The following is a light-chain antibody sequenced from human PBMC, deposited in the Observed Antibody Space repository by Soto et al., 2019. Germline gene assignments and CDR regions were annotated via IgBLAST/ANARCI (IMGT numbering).Light chain of an antibody. Sequence: EVVLTQSPGTLSLSPGERATLSCRASQSVNTNVAWYQQEPGQAPRLLIYGASTRATGIPARFSGSVSGTEFALTISSLQSEDFAVYYCQQYNNWPRTFGQGTKVEIK. CDR1: QSVNTN. V-gene: IGKV3D-15*01. CDR3: QQYNNWPRT. J-gene: IGKJ1*01. CDR2: GAS.